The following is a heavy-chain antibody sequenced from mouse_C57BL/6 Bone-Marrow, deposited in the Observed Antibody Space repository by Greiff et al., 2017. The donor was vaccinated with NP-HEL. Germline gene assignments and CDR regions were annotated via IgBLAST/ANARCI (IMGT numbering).Heavy chain of an antibody. D-gene: IGHD1-1*01. CDR2: IRLKSDNYAT. Sequence: GQLKESGGGLVQPGGSMKLSCVASGFTFSNYWMNWVRQSPEKGLEWVAQIRLKSDNYATHYAESVKGRFTISRDDSKSSVYLQMNNLRAEDTGIYYCTDYYGTPFAYWGQGTLVTVSA. CDR1: GFTFSNYW. J-gene: IGHJ3*01. CDR3: TDYYGTPFAY. V-gene: IGHV6-3*01.